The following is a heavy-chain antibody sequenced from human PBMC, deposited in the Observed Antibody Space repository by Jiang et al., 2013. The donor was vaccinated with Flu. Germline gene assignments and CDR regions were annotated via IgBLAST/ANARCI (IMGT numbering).Heavy chain of an antibody. D-gene: IGHD2-2*01. CDR1: GYTFTNNW. CDR3: ATQMYYCSSVRCTTDYYYGMDV. CDR2: IDPSDSYT. Sequence: QLVESGAEVKKSGESLRISCEGSGYTFTNNWITWVRQMPGKGLEWMGRIDPSDSYTNYSPSFQGHVTISVDKSISTAYLQWSSLKASDTAMYYCATQMYYCSSVRCTTDYYYGMDVWGQGTTVTVSS. J-gene: IGHJ6*02. V-gene: IGHV5-10-1*03.